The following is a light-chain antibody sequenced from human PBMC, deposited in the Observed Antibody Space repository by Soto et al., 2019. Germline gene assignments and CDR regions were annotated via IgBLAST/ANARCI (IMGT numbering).Light chain of an antibody. CDR3: QQYKTYRPS. CDR2: AAS. Sequence: DIQMTQSPSSLSASVGDRVTITCRASQGFRNDLGWFQQKPGKDPKSLMYAASSLQNGVPSRFSGSGSGTECTLTVSSLQPEDSATYSWQQYKTYRPSYGQGTKLEIK. J-gene: IGKJ2*01. V-gene: IGKV1-17*01. CDR1: QGFRND.